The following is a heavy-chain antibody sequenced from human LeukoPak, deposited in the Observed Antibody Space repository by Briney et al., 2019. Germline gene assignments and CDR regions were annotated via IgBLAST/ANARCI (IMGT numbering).Heavy chain of an antibody. CDR1: GYSFTSYW. J-gene: IGHJ2*01. CDR3: ARLNDFGDYVLLGWYLDL. Sequence: GESLKISCEASGYSFTSYWIAWVRQMAGKGLEWMGIIYPSDSNTKYSPSFQGQVTISADKSISTVYLQWSSLKASDSAMYYCARLNDFGDYVLLGWYLDLWGRGALVTVSS. D-gene: IGHD4-17*01. CDR2: IYPSDSNT. V-gene: IGHV5-51*01.